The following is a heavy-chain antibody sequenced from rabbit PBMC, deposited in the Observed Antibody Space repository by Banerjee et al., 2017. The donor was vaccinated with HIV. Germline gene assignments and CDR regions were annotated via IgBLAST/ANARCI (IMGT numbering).Heavy chain of an antibody. CDR1: GFSFSSSYW. V-gene: IGHV1S45*01. CDR2: IYAGSSGST. Sequence: QEQLKESGGGLVQPGGSLKLSCTASGFSFSSSYWICWVRQAPGKGLEWIACIYAGSSGSTYYASWAKGRITISKTSSTTVTLQMTSLTAADTATYFCARYDAGYAAHGYATGNYFNLWGPGTLVTVS. J-gene: IGHJ4*01. D-gene: IGHD6-1*01. CDR3: ARYDAGYAAHGYATGNYFNL.